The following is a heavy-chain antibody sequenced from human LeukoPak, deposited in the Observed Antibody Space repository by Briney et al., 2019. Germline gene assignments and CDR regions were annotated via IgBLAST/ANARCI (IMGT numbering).Heavy chain of an antibody. CDR2: IRYDGSNK. Sequence: GGSLRLSCAASGFTFSSYGMHWVRQAPGKGLEWVAFIRYDGSNKYYADSVKGRFTISRDNSKNTLYLQMNSLRAEDTAVYYCAKGSRYIAARPSPIYWGQGTLVTVSS. CDR1: GFTFSSYG. J-gene: IGHJ4*02. V-gene: IGHV3-30*02. D-gene: IGHD6-6*01. CDR3: AKGSRYIAARPSPIY.